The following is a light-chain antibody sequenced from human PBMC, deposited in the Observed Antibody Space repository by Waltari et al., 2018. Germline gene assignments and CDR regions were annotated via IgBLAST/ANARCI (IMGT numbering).Light chain of an antibody. V-gene: IGKV1-5*03. CDR1: QRISSW. CDR3: LHYNSYPRT. Sequence: DIQMTQSPSTLSASVGDRVTITCRASQRISSWLAWYQQKPGKAPKLLIYKASSLEIGVPSRFSGSGSGTEFTLTISSLQPDDFATYYCLHYNSYPRTFGQGTKVEIK. CDR2: KAS. J-gene: IGKJ1*01.